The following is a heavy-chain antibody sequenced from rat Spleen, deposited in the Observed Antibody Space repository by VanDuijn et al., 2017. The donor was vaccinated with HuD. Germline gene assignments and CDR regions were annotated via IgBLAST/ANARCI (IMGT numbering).Heavy chain of an antibody. CDR1: GFTFSDYA. Sequence: EVQLVESGGGLVQPGRSLKFSCAASGFTFSDYAMAWVRQAPKKGLEWVATISSDGRRNYYRDSVKGRFTISRDNAKSTLYLQMDSLRSEDTATYYCTRAANNYGYWGQGVMVTVSS. D-gene: IGHD1-10*01. J-gene: IGHJ2*01. CDR2: ISSDGRRN. CDR3: TRAANNYGY. V-gene: IGHV5-17*01.